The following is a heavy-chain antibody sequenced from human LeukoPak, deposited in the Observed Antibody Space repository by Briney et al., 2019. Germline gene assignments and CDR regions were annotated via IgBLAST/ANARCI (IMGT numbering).Heavy chain of an antibody. D-gene: IGHD5-18*01. J-gene: IGHJ4*02. CDR1: GFTFGSHA. CDR2: IFGSGGSP. V-gene: IGHV3-23*01. Sequence: GGLLRLSCEASGFTFGSHAMYWVRQAPGKGLEWVAGIFGSGGSPHYADSVKGRFTISRDNSRNTVYLQINSLRADDTAVYYCGKTTVGYSSGQKPAWPVDYWGQGTLVTVSS. CDR3: GKTTVGYSSGQKPAWPVDY.